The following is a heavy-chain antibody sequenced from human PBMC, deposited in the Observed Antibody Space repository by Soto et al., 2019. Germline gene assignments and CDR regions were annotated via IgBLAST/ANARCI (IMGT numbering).Heavy chain of an antibody. D-gene: IGHD6-13*01. CDR2: INAGNGNT. CDR1: GYTFTSYA. V-gene: IGHV1-3*01. Sequence: GSSVKVSCKASGYTFTSYALHWVRQAPGQRLEWMGWINAGNGNTKYSQKFQGRVTITRDTSASTAYMELSSLRSEDTAVYYCASDNSSRSPRGWLDPWGQGTLVTVS. CDR3: ASDNSSRSPRGWLDP. J-gene: IGHJ5*02.